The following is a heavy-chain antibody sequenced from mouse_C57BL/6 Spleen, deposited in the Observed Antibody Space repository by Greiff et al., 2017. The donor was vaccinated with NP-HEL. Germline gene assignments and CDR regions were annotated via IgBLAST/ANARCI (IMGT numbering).Heavy chain of an antibody. CDR2: INYDGSST. V-gene: IGHV5-16*01. D-gene: IGHD4-1*01. J-gene: IGHJ1*03. CDR3: ARDGELGRYFDV. Sequence: EVKLMESEGGLVQPGSSMKLSCTASGFTFSDYYMAWVRQVPEKGLEWVANINYDGSSTYYLDSLKSRFIISRDNAKNILYLQMSSLKSEDTATYYCARDGELGRYFDVWGTGTTVTVSS. CDR1: GFTFSDYY.